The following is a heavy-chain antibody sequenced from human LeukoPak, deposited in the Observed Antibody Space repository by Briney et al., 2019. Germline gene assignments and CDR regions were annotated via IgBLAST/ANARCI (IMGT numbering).Heavy chain of an antibody. D-gene: IGHD3-10*01. V-gene: IGHV1-18*04. CDR3: ARDPYYYGSGSYYHFDY. J-gene: IGHJ4*02. Sequence: ASVKVSCKASGYTFTSYGISWVRQAPGQGLEWMGWISAHNGNTNYAQKLQGRVTMTTDTSTSTAYMELRSLRSDDTAVYYCARDPYYYGSGSYYHFDYWGQGTLVTVSS. CDR2: ISAHNGNT. CDR1: GYTFTSYG.